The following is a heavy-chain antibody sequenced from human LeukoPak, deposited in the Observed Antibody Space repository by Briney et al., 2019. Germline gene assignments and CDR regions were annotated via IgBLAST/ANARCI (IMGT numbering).Heavy chain of an antibody. Sequence: SETLSLTCTVSGGSISSYYWSWIRQPPGKGLEWIGYIYYSGSTNYNPSLKSRVTISVDTSKNQFSLRLTSVTAADTAVYYCARLGIGVVPSAMLGDYYFDYWGQGTLVTVSS. CDR3: ARLGIGVVPSAMLGDYYFDY. CDR1: GGSISSYY. V-gene: IGHV4-59*08. CDR2: IYYSGST. J-gene: IGHJ4*02. D-gene: IGHD2-2*01.